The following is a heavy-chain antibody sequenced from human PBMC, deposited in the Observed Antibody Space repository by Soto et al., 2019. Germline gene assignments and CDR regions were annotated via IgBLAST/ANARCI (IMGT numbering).Heavy chain of an antibody. J-gene: IGHJ6*03. CDR2: IYYSGST. Sequence: SETLSLTCTVSGGSISSYYWSWIRQPPGKGLEWIGYIYYSGSTNYNPSLKSRVTISVDTSKNQFSLKLSSVTAADTAVYYCARDYRGYMDVWGKGTTVTVSS. CDR1: GGSISSYY. CDR3: ARDYRGYMDV. D-gene: IGHD3-10*01. V-gene: IGHV4-59*01.